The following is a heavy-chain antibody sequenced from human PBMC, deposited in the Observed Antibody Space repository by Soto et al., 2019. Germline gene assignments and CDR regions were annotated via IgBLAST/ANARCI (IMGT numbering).Heavy chain of an antibody. J-gene: IGHJ5*02. D-gene: IGHD6-13*01. V-gene: IGHV1-69*01. CDR1: GGTFSTYP. Sequence: QVQLVQSGAEVRMPGSSVKVSCKASGGTFSTYPINWVRQAPGQGLEWMGGIIPLFGTTNYAQKFKGRVTITADEYTSTASMELSSLRAEDAAVYYCARGATHGSSWYFWFDPWGQGTLVTVSS. CDR2: IIPLFGTT. CDR3: ARGATHGSSWYFWFDP.